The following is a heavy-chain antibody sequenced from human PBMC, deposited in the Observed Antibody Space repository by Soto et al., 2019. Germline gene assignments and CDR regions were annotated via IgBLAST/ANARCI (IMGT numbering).Heavy chain of an antibody. D-gene: IGHD3-10*01. CDR2: IWYDGSNK. CDR3: ARDTKAVLLWFGGYDYYYYYGMDV. Sequence: GGSLRLSCAASGFTFSSYGMHWVRQAPGKGLEWVAVIWYDGSNKYYADSVKGRFTISRDNSKNTLYLQMNSLRAEDTAVYYCARDTKAVLLWFGGYDYYYYYGMDVWGQGTTVTVSS. CDR1: GFTFSSYG. J-gene: IGHJ6*02. V-gene: IGHV3-33*01.